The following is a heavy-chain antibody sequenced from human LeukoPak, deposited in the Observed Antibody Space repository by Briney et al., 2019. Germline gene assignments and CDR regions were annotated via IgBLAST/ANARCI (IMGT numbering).Heavy chain of an antibody. Sequence: GGSLRLSCAASGFTFSSQAMSWVRQAPGKGLEWVSAISGSGIGGSTYYADSVKGRFTISRDNSKSTLFLQMNSLKAEDTAVYYCARDRYRYGKGQVDYGGQGTLVTVSS. CDR3: ARDRYRYGKGQVDY. D-gene: IGHD5-18*01. CDR1: GFTFSSQA. V-gene: IGHV3-23*01. J-gene: IGHJ4*02. CDR2: ISGSGIGGST.